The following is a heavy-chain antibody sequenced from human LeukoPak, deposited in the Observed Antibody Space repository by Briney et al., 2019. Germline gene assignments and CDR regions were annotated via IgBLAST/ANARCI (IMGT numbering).Heavy chain of an antibody. D-gene: IGHD3-10*01. CDR2: IYYSGST. Sequence: SETLSLTCTVSGYSISSGYYWSWIRQPPGKGLEWIGYIYYSGSTNYNPSLKSRVTMSVDTSKNQFSLKLSSVTAADTAVYYCARGGDYYDLWGQGTLVTVSS. CDR1: GYSISSGYY. J-gene: IGHJ5*02. CDR3: ARGGDYYDL. V-gene: IGHV4-61*01.